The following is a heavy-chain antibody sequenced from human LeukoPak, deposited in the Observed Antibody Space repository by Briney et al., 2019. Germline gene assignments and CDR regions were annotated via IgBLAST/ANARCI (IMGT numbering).Heavy chain of an antibody. J-gene: IGHJ5*02. CDR2: IIPILGIA. CDR3: AKVTIFGVVLNWFDP. V-gene: IGHV1-69*04. Sequence: SVKVSCKASGGTFSSYAISWVRPAPGQGLEWMGRIIPILGIANYAQKFQGRVTITADKSTSTAYMELSSLRSEDTAVYYCAKVTIFGVVLNWFDPWGQGTLVTVSS. CDR1: GGTFSSYA. D-gene: IGHD3-3*01.